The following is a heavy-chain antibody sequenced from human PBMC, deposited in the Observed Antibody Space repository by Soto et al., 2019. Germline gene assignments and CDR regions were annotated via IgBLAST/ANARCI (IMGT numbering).Heavy chain of an antibody. CDR2: ISSRSGYI. CDR1: GFTFSVYS. V-gene: IGHV3-21*01. Sequence: PGGSLRLSCAASGFTFSVYSMSWVRQAPGKGLEWVSVISSRSGYIYYADSVKGRFTISRDNAKNSLYLQMSSLRAEDTAVYYCASRGGNCSNTSCPGWFEPWGLGTLVTVSS. CDR3: ASRGGNCSNTSCPGWFEP. J-gene: IGHJ5*02. D-gene: IGHD2-2*01.